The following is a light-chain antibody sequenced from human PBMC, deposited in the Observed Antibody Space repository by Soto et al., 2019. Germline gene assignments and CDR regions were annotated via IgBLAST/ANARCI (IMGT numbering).Light chain of an antibody. CDR3: QQYGSSPPIT. CDR1: QSVSSSY. V-gene: IGKV3-20*01. CDR2: GAS. Sequence: EIVLTQSPGTLSFSPGERSTLSCRSSQSVSSSYLACYQQKPGQAPSLLIYGASSRATGIPDRFSGSGSGTDFTLTISRLEPEDFAVYYCQQYGSSPPITFGQGTKVDIK. J-gene: IGKJ1*01.